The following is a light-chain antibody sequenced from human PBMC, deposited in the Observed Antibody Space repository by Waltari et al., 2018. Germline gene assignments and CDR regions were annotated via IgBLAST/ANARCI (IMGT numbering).Light chain of an antibody. J-gene: IGKJ4*01. CDR2: KAS. Sequence: DVQMTQSHATLSASVGDRVTITCRASQSITDWLAWYQQKPGKAPKLLIYKASTLESGVPSRFIGTRSGTEFTLTISNLQPDDFATYYCQQYTIYPLTFGGGTKVAI. CDR3: QQYTIYPLT. CDR1: QSITDW. V-gene: IGKV1-5*03.